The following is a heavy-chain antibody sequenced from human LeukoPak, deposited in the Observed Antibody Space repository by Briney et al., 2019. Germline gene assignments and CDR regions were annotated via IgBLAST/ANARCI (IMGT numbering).Heavy chain of an antibody. CDR3: ARDPTTVMTVPWYFDT. Sequence: PSETLSLTCAVYDGSFTGYFWNWIRQSPGKGLEWIGEINHRGSTNYNPSLKSRLTISVDTSKNQFSLRLTSVTAADTGVYFRARDPTTVMTVPWYFDTWGQGTLVTVSS. V-gene: IGHV4-34*01. CDR2: INHRGST. D-gene: IGHD4-11*01. CDR1: DGSFTGYF. J-gene: IGHJ4*02.